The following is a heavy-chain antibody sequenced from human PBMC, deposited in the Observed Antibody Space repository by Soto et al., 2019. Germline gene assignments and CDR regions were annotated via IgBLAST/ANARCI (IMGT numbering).Heavy chain of an antibody. Sequence: QVQLVQSGAGVKKPGASVKVSCRASGYTFTSYGISWVRQAPGQGLEWMGWISAYNDKTTYAQKFQGRLTMTTDTSSNTAYMELRSLRYDDTAVYYCARFTGISKWTFDSWGQGTLVTVSS. J-gene: IGHJ4*02. D-gene: IGHD1-26*01. CDR1: GYTFTSYG. V-gene: IGHV1-18*01. CDR2: ISAYNDKT. CDR3: ARFTGISKWTFDS.